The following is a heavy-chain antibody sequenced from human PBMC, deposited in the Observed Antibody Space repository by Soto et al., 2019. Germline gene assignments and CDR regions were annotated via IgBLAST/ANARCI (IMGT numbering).Heavy chain of an antibody. V-gene: IGHV4-39*01. CDR2: IYYSGST. D-gene: IGHD1-26*01. CDR1: GGSISSSSYY. J-gene: IGHJ3*02. Sequence: SETLSLTCTVSGGSISSSSYYWGWIRQPPGKGLEWIGSIYYSGSTYYNPSLKSRVTISVDTSKNQFSLKLSSVTAADTAVYYCARAAPYGRGAFDIWGQGTMVTVSS. CDR3: ARAAPYGRGAFDI.